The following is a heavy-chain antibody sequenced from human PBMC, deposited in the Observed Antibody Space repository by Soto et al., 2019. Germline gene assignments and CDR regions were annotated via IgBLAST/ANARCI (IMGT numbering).Heavy chain of an antibody. V-gene: IGHV1-69*08. Sequence: QVQLVQSGAEVKKPGSSVKVSCKASGGTFSRYSITWVRQAPGHGLEWIGRIIPIFGIASYAQKFQGRVTMPPDASKRTAYMEPSSLRPDDTAVYYCAREDRDRETGLVPAAIAGMDVWGQGTTVTVSS. CDR3: AREDRDRETGLVPAAIAGMDV. D-gene: IGHD2-2*01. CDR1: GGTFSRYS. J-gene: IGHJ6*02. CDR2: IIPIFGIA.